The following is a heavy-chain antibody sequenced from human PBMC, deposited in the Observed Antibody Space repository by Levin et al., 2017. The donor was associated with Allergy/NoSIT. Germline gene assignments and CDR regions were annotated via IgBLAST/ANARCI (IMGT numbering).Heavy chain of an antibody. V-gene: IGHV4-34*01. D-gene: IGHD3-10*01. J-gene: IGHJ4*02. CDR3: ARGYGSGSYQTYSFDY. Sequence: SETLSLTCAVYGGSFSGYYWSWIRQPPGKGLEWIGEINHSGSTNYNPSLKSRVTISVDTSKNQFSLKLSSVTAADTAVYYCARGYGSGSYQTYSFDYWGQGTLVTVSS. CDR1: GGSFSGYY. CDR2: INHSGST.